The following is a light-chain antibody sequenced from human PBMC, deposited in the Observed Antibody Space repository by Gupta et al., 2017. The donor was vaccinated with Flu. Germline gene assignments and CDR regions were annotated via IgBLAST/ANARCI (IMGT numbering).Light chain of an antibody. CDR1: QGISTY. CDR2: GAS. Sequence: DIQLTQSPSFLSASVGDRVTITCRARQGISTYLAWYQQNPGKAPKLLIFGASSLQSGVPSRFSGVGSGTEFTLTISSRQPEDFATYYCQQLKTSPFSFGHGTKVDVK. V-gene: IGKV1-9*01. CDR3: QQLKTSPFS. J-gene: IGKJ3*01.